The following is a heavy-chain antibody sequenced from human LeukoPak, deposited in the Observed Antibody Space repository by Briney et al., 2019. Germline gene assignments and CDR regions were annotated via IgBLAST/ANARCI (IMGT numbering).Heavy chain of an antibody. CDR3: ARKIVYYYDSRGHRWFDP. J-gene: IGHJ5*02. D-gene: IGHD3-22*01. CDR1: GGSFSGYY. Sequence: PSETLSLTCAVDGGSFSGYYWSWIRQPPGKGLEWIGEINHSGSTNYNPSLKSRVTISVDTSKNQFSLKLSSVTAADTAVYYCARKIVYYYDSRGHRWFDPWGQGTLVTVSS. CDR2: INHSGST. V-gene: IGHV4-34*01.